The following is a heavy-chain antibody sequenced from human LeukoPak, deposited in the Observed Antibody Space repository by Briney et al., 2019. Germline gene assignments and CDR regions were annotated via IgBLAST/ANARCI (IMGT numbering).Heavy chain of an antibody. CDR2: INAGNDNK. J-gene: IGHJ5*02. CDR3: ASENWFDP. V-gene: IGHV1-3*01. CDR1: GGTFSSYA. Sequence: ASVKVSCKASGGTFSSYAISWVRQAPGQGLEWMGWINAGNDNKIYSEKFQGRVTITRDTSASTVYMELSTLRSEDTGVYYCASENWFDPWGQGTLVTVSS.